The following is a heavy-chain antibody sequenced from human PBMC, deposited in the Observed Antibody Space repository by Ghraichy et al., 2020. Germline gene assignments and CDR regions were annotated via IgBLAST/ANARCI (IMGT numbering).Heavy chain of an antibody. CDR2: INSDGSST. J-gene: IGHJ4*02. D-gene: IGHD1-26*01. V-gene: IGHV3-74*01. CDR3: ARGYSGTYRTDY. Sequence: GGSLRLSCAASGFTFSSYWMHWVRQAPGKGLVWVSRINSDGSSTSYAYSVKGRFTISRDNAKNTLYLQMNSLRAEDTAVYYCARGYSGTYRTDYWGQGTLVTVSS. CDR1: GFTFSSYW.